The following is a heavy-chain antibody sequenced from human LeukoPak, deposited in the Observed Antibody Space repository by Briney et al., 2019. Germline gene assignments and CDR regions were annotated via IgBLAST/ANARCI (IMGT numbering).Heavy chain of an antibody. Sequence: SETLSLTCTVSGGSISYRNYYWGWIRQSPGKGLEWIGSMHYSGSSYYNPSLKSRVTISVDTSKNQFSLKVSSVTAADTAVYYCARRDSSSWYSWFDPWGQGTLVTVSS. J-gene: IGHJ5*02. CDR2: MHYSGSS. CDR1: GGSISYRNYY. CDR3: ARRDSSSWYSWFDP. D-gene: IGHD6-13*01. V-gene: IGHV4-39*01.